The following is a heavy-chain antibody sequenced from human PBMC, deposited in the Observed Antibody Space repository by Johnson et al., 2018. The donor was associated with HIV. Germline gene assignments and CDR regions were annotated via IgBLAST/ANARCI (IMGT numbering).Heavy chain of an antibody. CDR1: GFTFDDYG. D-gene: IGHD5-24*01. Sequence: AQLVESGGGVVRPGGSLRLSCAASGFTFDDYGMSWVRQAPGKGLEWVSVIYSGGSTYYADSVKGRFTISRDNSKNTLYLQMNSLRAEDTAVYYCARGRDGYNLDAFDIWGQGTMVTVSS. CDR3: ARGRDGYNLDAFDI. J-gene: IGHJ3*02. V-gene: IGHV3-66*01. CDR2: IYSGGST.